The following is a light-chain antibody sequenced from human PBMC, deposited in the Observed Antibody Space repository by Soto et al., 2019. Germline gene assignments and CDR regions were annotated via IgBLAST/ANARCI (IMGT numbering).Light chain of an antibody. Sequence: QSVLTQPPSVSGAPGQRVTISCTGSSSTIGAGFDVHWYRQLPGTAPKLLIYGDTNRPSGVPDRFSGSKSGTSASLVITGLQAEDEADYYCQSYDTALSVYVVFGGGTKVTVL. CDR1: SSTIGAGFD. V-gene: IGLV1-40*01. CDR3: QSYDTALSVYVV. CDR2: GDT. J-gene: IGLJ2*01.